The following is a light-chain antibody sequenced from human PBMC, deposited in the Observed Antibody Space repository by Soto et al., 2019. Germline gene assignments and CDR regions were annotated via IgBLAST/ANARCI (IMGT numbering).Light chain of an antibody. CDR3: QQYYIYPPA. Sequence: DIQMTQSPSTLSASVGDRVTITCRASHSIRSYLAWYQQIPGKAPKLLIHRASYLESGVPSRFSGSGSETDLTLAIGSLEPEDSATYFCQQYYIYPPAFGPGTKVQIK. V-gene: IGKV1-5*03. CDR1: HSIRSY. J-gene: IGKJ3*01. CDR2: RAS.